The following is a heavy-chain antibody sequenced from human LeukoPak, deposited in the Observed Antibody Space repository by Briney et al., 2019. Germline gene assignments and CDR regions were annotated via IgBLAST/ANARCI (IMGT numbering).Heavy chain of an antibody. J-gene: IGHJ6*02. CDR2: ISYDGSNK. D-gene: IGHD5-12*01. CDR1: GFTFSSYA. CDR3: ASLGYSGPYYYYYGMDV. V-gene: IGHV3-30*04. Sequence: GGSLRLSCAASGFTFSSYAMRWVRQAPGKGLEWVAVISYDGSNKYYADSVKGRFTISRDNSKNTLYLQMNSLRAEDTAVYYCASLGYSGPYYYYYGMDVWGQGTTVTVSS.